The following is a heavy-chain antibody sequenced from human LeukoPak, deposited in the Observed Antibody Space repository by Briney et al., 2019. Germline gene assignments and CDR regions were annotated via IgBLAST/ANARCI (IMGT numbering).Heavy chain of an antibody. CDR2: VSSSGITI. CDR1: GFLFSSFE. Sequence: GGSLRLSCAASGFLFSSFEVNWVRQAPGKGLEWVSYVSSSGITIYYADSVKGRFTISRDNAKNSLYLQMNSLRAEDTAVYYCAREMGGYPFDYWGQGTLVTVSS. J-gene: IGHJ4*02. CDR3: AREMGGYPFDY. D-gene: IGHD5-12*01. V-gene: IGHV3-48*03.